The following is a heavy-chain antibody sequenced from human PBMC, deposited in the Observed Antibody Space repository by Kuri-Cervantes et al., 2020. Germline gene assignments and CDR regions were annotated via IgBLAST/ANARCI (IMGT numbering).Heavy chain of an antibody. CDR1: GGSISSHY. CDR2: IYNSGGT. V-gene: IGHV4-59*11. D-gene: IGHD4-11*01. CDR3: ARLVTTSWFDP. Sequence: SETLSLTCTVSGGSISSHYWSWIRQPPGKGLEWFGFIYNSGGTNYNPSLKSRVTISVDTSKNQFSLKLSSVTAADTAVYYCARLVTTSWFDPWGQGTLVTVSS. J-gene: IGHJ5*02.